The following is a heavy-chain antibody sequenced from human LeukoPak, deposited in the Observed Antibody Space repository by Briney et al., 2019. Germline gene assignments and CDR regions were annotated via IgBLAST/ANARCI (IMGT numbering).Heavy chain of an antibody. CDR1: GFTFSSYG. CDR2: VRYDGSDQ. V-gene: IGHV3-30*02. Sequence: GGSLRLSCAASGFTFSSYGMHWVRQAPGKGLEWVAFVRYDGSDQFYADSVQGRFIIPRDNSRDTLYLQMDSLRAEDTAVYYCAKDPYCGGDCYSRWMDVWGKGTTV. CDR3: AKDPYCGGDCYSRWMDV. J-gene: IGHJ6*03. D-gene: IGHD2-21*02.